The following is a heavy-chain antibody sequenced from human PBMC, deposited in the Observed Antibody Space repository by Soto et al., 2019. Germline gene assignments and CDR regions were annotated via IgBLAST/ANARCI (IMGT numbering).Heavy chain of an antibody. J-gene: IGHJ4*02. CDR1: GFALSTTGVG. CDR2: IYWNDDK. Sequence: QITLKESGPTLVEPTQTLTLTCTYSGFALSTTGVGVGWIRQPPGKALEWLGIIYWNDDKRYSPSLKNRFTLTGDISKRQVVLTMTNMDPVDTATYYCAHTWGLPFDYWGQGNLVIVSS. D-gene: IGHD3-16*01. CDR3: AHTWGLPFDY. V-gene: IGHV2-5*01.